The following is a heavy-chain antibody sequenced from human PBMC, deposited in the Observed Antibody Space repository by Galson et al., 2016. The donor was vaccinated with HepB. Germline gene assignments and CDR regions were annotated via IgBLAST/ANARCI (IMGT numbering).Heavy chain of an antibody. CDR3: VRTVSVGARPGRHHDH. CDR2: ISGLGSNT. CDR1: GFTFSDYA. V-gene: IGHV3-23*01. J-gene: IGHJ4*02. D-gene: IGHD1-26*01. Sequence: SLRLSCAASGFTFSDYAMGWVRQAPGRGLEWVSGISGLGSNTYYADSVKGRFTISRDDSKDSLYLQMNSLRPDDTAVYYCVRTVSVGARPGRHHDHWGQGTVVTVSS.